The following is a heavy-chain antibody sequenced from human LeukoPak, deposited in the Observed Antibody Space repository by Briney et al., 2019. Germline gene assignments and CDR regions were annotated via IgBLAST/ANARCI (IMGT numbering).Heavy chain of an antibody. CDR3: ARAPGRNFFDY. CDR1: GFTFSSYS. CDR2: ISSSSSYI. J-gene: IGHJ4*02. D-gene: IGHD2-15*01. Sequence: GGSLRLSCAASGFTFSSYSMNWVRQAPGKGLEWVSSISSSSSYIYYADSVKGRFTISRDNAKNSLYLQMNSLRAEDTAVYYRARAPGRNFFDYWGQGTLVTVSS. V-gene: IGHV3-21*01.